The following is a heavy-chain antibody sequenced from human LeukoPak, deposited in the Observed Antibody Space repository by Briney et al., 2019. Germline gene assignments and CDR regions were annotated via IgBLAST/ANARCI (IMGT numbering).Heavy chain of an antibody. CDR1: GYTFTSYG. Sequence: GASVKVSCKASGYTFTSYGISWVRQAPGQGLEWMGWISAYNGNTNYAQKLQGRVTMTTGTSTSTAYMELRSLRSDDTAVYYCARGFREYYDFWSGYYNYFDYWGQGTLVTVSS. J-gene: IGHJ4*02. CDR3: ARGFREYYDFWSGYYNYFDY. D-gene: IGHD3-3*01. CDR2: ISAYNGNT. V-gene: IGHV1-18*01.